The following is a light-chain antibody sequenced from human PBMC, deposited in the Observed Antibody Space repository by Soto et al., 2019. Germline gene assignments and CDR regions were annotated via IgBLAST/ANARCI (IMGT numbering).Light chain of an antibody. CDR3: QQYNNWPFT. V-gene: IGKV3-15*01. CDR1: QTVTSN. J-gene: IGKJ4*01. Sequence: EIVMTQSPATLSVSPGERVTLSCRASQTVTSNLAWYQQKPGQAPRLLIYGASTRATAIPARFSGSGSGTEFNLTVSSLQSEEFAVYYCQQYNNWPFTVVGGTKVEIK. CDR2: GAS.